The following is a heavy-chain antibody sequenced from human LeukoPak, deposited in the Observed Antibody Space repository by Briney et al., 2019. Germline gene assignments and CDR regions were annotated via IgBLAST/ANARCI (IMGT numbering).Heavy chain of an antibody. D-gene: IGHD3-16*01. V-gene: IGHV4-34*01. J-gene: IGHJ6*03. CDR2: ISHRGRT. CDR3: ARASTPWGSQDYYYMDV. Sequence: SETLSLTCAVYGGSLSDYYWSWIRQSPGKGLEWIGEISHRGRTYYNLSLKSRVTISIDTSKNQFSLKVNSVSAADTAVYYCARASTPWGSQDYYYMDVWGKGTTVTISS. CDR1: GGSLSDYY.